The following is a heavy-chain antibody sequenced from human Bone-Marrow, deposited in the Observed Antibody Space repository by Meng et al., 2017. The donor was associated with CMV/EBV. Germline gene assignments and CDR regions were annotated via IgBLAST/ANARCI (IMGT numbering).Heavy chain of an antibody. D-gene: IGHD3-10*01. V-gene: IGHV4-39*01. CDR2: IYYSGST. CDR3: ARHIDSGSYSGFDY. J-gene: IGHJ4*02. Sequence: LRLSCTVSGGSISSSSYYWGWIRQPPGKGLEWIGSIYYSGSTYYNPSLKSRVTISVDTTKNQSFLKLSSVTAADTAVYYCARHIDSGSYSGFDYWGQGTLVTVSS. CDR1: GGSISSSSYY.